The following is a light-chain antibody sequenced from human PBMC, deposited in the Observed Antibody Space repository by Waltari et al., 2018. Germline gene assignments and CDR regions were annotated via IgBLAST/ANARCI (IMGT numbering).Light chain of an antibody. J-gene: IGKJ4*01. Sequence: EIVLTQSPDFQSVTSKEKVTITCRASQDISTSLNWYQQKPDQSPKLLIKYASESFSGVPSRFSGSGSVTHFTLTINSLDAEDAATYYCQQSRSFPLTFGGGTKVEIK. CDR3: QQSRSFPLT. CDR1: QDISTS. V-gene: IGKV6-21*01. CDR2: YAS.